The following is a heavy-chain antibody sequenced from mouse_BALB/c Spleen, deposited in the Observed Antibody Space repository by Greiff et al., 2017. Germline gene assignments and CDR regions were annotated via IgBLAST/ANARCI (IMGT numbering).Heavy chain of an antibody. CDR1: GDSFTSGY. CDR2: ISYSGST. J-gene: IGHJ2*01. Sequence: EVKLVESGPSLVKPSQTLSLTCSVTGDSFTSGYWNWVRKFPGNKLEYMGYISYSGSTYYNPSLKSRISITRDTSKNQYYLQMNSVTTEVTATYYCASQVGGRYFDYWGQGTTLTVSS. V-gene: IGHV3-8*02. CDR3: ASQVGGRYFDY. D-gene: IGHD4-1*02.